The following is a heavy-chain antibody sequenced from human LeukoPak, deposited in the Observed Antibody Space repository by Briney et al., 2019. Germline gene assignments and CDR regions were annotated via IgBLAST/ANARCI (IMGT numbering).Heavy chain of an antibody. J-gene: IGHJ3*02. V-gene: IGHV3-23*01. Sequence: QPGGSLRLSCAASGFSFSSYAMNWVRQAPGKGLEWVSAISGSGGSTYYTDSVKGRFTISRDNSKNTLYLQMNSLRAEDTAVYYCASPRGDSGGPYYGFNIWGQGTMVTVSS. CDR1: GFSFSSYA. D-gene: IGHD1-26*01. CDR2: ISGSGGST. CDR3: ASPRGDSGGPYYGFNI.